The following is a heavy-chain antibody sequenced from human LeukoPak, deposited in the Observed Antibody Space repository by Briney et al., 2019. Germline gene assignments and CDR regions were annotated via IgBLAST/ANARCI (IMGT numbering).Heavy chain of an antibody. J-gene: IGHJ5*02. V-gene: IGHV4-31*03. D-gene: IGHD2-2*01. CDR1: GGSISSGGYY. Sequence: SETLSLTCTVSGGSISSGGYYWSWIRQHPGKGLEWIGYIYYSGSTYYNPSLKSRVTISVDTSKNQFSLKLSSVTAADTAVYYCARGGRYCSSTSCYGNWSDPWGQGTLVTVSS. CDR3: ARGGRYCSSTSCYGNWSDP. CDR2: IYYSGST.